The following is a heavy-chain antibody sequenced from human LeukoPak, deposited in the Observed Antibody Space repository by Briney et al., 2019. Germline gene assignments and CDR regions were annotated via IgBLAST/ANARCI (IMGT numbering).Heavy chain of an antibody. V-gene: IGHV1-2*02. D-gene: IGHD2-8*01. J-gene: IGHJ3*02. Sequence: ASVKVSCKASGYTFTGYYMHWVRQAPGQGLEWMGWINPNSGGTNYAQKFQGRVTMTRDTSISTAYMELSRLRSGDTAVYYCAGGRVYCTNGVCYIGAFDIWGQGTMVTVSS. CDR2: INPNSGGT. CDR1: GYTFTGYY. CDR3: AGGRVYCTNGVCYIGAFDI.